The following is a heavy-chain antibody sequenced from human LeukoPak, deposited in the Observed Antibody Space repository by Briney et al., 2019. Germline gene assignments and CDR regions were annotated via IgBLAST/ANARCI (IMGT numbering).Heavy chain of an antibody. CDR3: AMYSSGWWYFDY. CDR2: ICYSGST. J-gene: IGHJ4*02. D-gene: IGHD6-19*01. V-gene: IGHV4-59*01. Sequence: SETLSLTCTVSGGSINGYYWSRIRQPPGKGLEWIGYICYSGSTNYNPSLKSRVTISVDTSKNQFSLKLSSVTAADTAVYYCAMYSSGWWYFDYWGQGTLVTVSS. CDR1: GGSINGYY.